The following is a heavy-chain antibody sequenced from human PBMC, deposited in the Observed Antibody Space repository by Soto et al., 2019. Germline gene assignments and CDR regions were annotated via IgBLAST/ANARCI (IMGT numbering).Heavy chain of an antibody. J-gene: IGHJ6*02. CDR3: ARGGADHYENGMDV. Sequence: LSESGGDLLQPGGSLTLSCAASGFILSSYAMTWVHQAPGRGLEWVSSMNRAATSTSYADAVKGRFTTSRDDSQNTLFLHINTLRPEDMAVYFCARGGADHYENGMDVWGQGTTVIVSS. CDR1: GFILSSYA. D-gene: IGHD3-22*01. CDR2: MNRAATST. V-gene: IGHV3-23*05.